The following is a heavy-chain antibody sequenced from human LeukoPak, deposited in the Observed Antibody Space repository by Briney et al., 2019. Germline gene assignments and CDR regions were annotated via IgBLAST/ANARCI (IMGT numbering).Heavy chain of an antibody. CDR2: ISSSSKTT. V-gene: IGHV3-48*02. D-gene: IGHD3-3*01. CDR1: GFTFSSYS. CDR3: ARDGTIFGVAPHFDY. Sequence: PGGSLRLSCAASGFTFSSYSMNWVRQAPGKGLEWVSYISSSSKTTFYADSVKGRFTISRDNAKNSLYLQMNSLRDEDTAVYYCARDGTIFGVAPHFDYWGQGTLSPSPQ. J-gene: IGHJ4*02.